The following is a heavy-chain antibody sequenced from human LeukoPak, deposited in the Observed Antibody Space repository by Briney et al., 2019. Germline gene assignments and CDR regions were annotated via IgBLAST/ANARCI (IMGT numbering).Heavy chain of an antibody. V-gene: IGHV1-69*06. J-gene: IGHJ3*02. D-gene: IGHD5-18*01. CDR2: IIPLFGTP. Sequence: SVKVSCKASGGTFSSYTISWVRQAPGQGLEWMGGIIPLFGTPDYAQKFQDRLTITADKSTSTAYMELSSLRSEDTAVYYCARDRGPSAMVPPGDAFDIWGQGTMVTVSS. CDR3: ARDRGPSAMVPPGDAFDI. CDR1: GGTFSSYT.